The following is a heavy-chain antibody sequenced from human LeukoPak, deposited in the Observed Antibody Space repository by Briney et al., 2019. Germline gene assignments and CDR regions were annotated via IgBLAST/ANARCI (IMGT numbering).Heavy chain of an antibody. CDR3: AELGITMIGGV. V-gene: IGHV3-30*04. Sequence: GRSLRLSCAASGFTFSSYVIRWVRQAPGKGLDWVAVISDDGINKYYADSVKGRFTISRDNSKNTLYLQMNSLRAEDTAVYYCAELGITMIGGVWGKGTTVTISS. D-gene: IGHD3-10*02. CDR1: GFTFSSYV. J-gene: IGHJ6*04. CDR2: ISDDGINK.